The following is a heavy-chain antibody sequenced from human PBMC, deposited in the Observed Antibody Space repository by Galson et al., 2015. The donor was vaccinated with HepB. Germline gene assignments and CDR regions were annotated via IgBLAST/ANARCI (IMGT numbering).Heavy chain of an antibody. V-gene: IGHV1-18*01. J-gene: IGHJ4*02. CDR3: ARDLTGSGWQRPFDY. CDR1: GYTFTSYG. D-gene: IGHD6-19*01. CDR2: ISAYNGNT. Sequence: SVKVSCKASGYTFTSYGISWVRQAPGQGLEWMGWISAYNGNTNYAQKLQGRVTMTTDTSTSTAYMELRSLRSDDTAVYYCARDLTGSGWQRPFDYWGQGTLVTVSS.